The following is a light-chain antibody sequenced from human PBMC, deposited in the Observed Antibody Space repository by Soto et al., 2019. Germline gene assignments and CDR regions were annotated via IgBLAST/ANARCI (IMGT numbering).Light chain of an antibody. CDR1: QSVSSW. Sequence: ASQSVSSWLAWYQQKPGEAPKLLIYKTSSLESGVPSRFSGSGSGTEFTLTISSLQPDDFATYYCQQYNSYPLTFGGGTKVDIK. CDR3: QQYNSYPLT. CDR2: KTS. J-gene: IGKJ4*01. V-gene: IGKV1-5*03.